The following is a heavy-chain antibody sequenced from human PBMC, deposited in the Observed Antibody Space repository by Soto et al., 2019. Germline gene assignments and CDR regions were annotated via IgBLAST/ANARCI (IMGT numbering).Heavy chain of an antibody. V-gene: IGHV1-69*12. CDR1: GGTFSSYA. Sequence: QVQLVQSGAEVKKPGSSVKVSCKASGGTFSSYAISWVRQAPGQGLEWMGGIIPIFGTANYAQKFQGRVTITADESTSTADMELSRLRSEDTAVYYCANSPSSYGGNSYYFDYWGQGTLVTVSS. J-gene: IGHJ4*02. D-gene: IGHD4-17*01. CDR2: IIPIFGTA. CDR3: ANSPSSYGGNSYYFDY.